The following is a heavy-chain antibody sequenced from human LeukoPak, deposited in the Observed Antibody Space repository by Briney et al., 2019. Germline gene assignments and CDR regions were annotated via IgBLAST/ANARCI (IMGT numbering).Heavy chain of an antibody. Sequence: ASVKVSCKASGYTFTSYGISWVRQAPGQGLEWMGWISAYNGNTNYAQKLQGRVTMTTDTSTSTAYMELRSLRSDDTAVYYCARVTDLGDYWRNYYGMDVWGQGTTVTVSS. CDR1: GYTFTSYG. V-gene: IGHV1-18*01. CDR3: ARVTDLGDYWRNYYGMDV. D-gene: IGHD4-17*01. J-gene: IGHJ6*02. CDR2: ISAYNGNT.